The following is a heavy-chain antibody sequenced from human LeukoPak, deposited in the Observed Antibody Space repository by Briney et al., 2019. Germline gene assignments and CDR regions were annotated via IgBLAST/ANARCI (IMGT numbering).Heavy chain of an antibody. CDR2: INHSGST. CDR1: GGSFSGYY. CDR3: ARPAPAAGLDY. D-gene: IGHD6-13*01. Sequence: SETLSLTCAVYGGSFSGYYWSWIRQPPGKGLEWIGEINHSGSTNYNPSLKSRVTISVDTSKNQFSLKLSSVTAADTAVYYCARPAPAAGLDYWGQGTLDTVSS. V-gene: IGHV4-34*01. J-gene: IGHJ4*02.